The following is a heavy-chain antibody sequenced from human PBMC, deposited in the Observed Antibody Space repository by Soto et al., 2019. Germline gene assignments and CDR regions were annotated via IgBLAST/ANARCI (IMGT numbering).Heavy chain of an antibody. D-gene: IGHD4-17*01. CDR2: IWYDGSNK. CDR3: ARGTTAIDY. J-gene: IGHJ4*02. V-gene: IGHV3-33*01. Sequence: VAVIWYDGSNKYYADSVKGRFTISRDNSKNTLYLQMNSLRAEDTAVYYCARGTTAIDYWGQGTLVTVSS.